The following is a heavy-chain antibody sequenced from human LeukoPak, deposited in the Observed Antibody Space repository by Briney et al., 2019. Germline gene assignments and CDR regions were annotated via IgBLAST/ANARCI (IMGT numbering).Heavy chain of an antibody. CDR3: TRSATSDY. J-gene: IGHJ4*02. V-gene: IGHV3-73*01. D-gene: IGHD6-25*01. CDR1: GFTFSGSA. CDR2: TRSKANSYAT. Sequence: GGSLRLSCAASGFTFSGSAMHWVRQASGKGLEWVGRTRSKANSYATAYAASVKGRFTISRDDSKNTAYLQMNSLKTEDTAVYYCTRSATSDYWGQGTLVTVSS.